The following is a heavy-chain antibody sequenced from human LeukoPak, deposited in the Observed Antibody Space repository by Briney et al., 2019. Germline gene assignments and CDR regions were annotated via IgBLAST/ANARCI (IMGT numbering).Heavy chain of an antibody. CDR1: GFTFSSYA. V-gene: IGHV3-23*01. D-gene: IGHD3-9*01. CDR2: IRGGGTST. CDR3: AKRLSASDWFEVDY. J-gene: IGHJ4*02. Sequence: PGGSLRLSCAASGFTFSSYAMTWVRQSPGKGLEWVSTIRGGGTSTFYADSLKGRFTISRDNSKSTLYLQMNSLRAEDTAVYYCAKRLSASDWFEVDYWGQGTLVTVSS.